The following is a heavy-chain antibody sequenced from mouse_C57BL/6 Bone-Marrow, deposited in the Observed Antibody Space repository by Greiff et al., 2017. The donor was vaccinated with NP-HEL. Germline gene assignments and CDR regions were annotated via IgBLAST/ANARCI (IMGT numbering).Heavy chain of an antibody. Sequence: EVQRVESGPGLAKPSQSLSLTCSVTGYSFTSDYWNWIRKFPGNKLEYMGYISSSGSTYYNPSLKSRISITRDTSKNQYYLQLNSVTTEETATYYCERYPEDWYFDVWGTGTTVTVSS. J-gene: IGHJ1*03. V-gene: IGHV3-8*01. CDR2: ISSSGST. CDR3: ERYPEDWYFDV. CDR1: GYSFTSDY.